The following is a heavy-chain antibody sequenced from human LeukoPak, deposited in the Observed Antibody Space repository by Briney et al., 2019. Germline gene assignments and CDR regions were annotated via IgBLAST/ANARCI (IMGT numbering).Heavy chain of an antibody. V-gene: IGHV4-34*01. Sequence: SETPSLTCAVYGGSFSGYYWSWIRQPPGKGLEWIGEINDIGNTNYDPSLRSRVTISVDTSKNQFSLSLTSATAADTAVYFCARLGSVGYYNYQYMDIWGNGTTVTVSS. CDR2: INDIGNT. CDR3: ARLGSVGYYNYQYMDI. D-gene: IGHD3-10*01. J-gene: IGHJ6*03. CDR1: GGSFSGYY.